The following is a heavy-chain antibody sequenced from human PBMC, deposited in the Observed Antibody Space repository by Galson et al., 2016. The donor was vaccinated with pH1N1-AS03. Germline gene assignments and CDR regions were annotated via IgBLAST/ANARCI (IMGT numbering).Heavy chain of an antibody. CDR1: GASVRTTTYY. Sequence: SETLSLTCTVSGASVRTTTYYWGWIRQPPGKGLEWIGSVYYSWSTYCNPSLKSRVTISVDTSHSQFSLKLSSVTPADTAVYYCARHPPVAPFYFDYWGQGNLVTVSS. CDR3: ARHPPVAPFYFDY. V-gene: IGHV4-39*07. J-gene: IGHJ4*02. CDR2: VYYSWST.